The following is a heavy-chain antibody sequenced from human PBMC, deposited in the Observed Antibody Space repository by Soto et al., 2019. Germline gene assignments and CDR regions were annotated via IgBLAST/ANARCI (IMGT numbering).Heavy chain of an antibody. D-gene: IGHD2-15*01. V-gene: IGHV3-23*01. CDR3: AYCSGGSCYSGAFDI. CDR2: ISGGGDVT. Sequence: GGSLKISCAASGFPFRSYSMSWVRQAPGKGLEWVSAISGGGDVTYYADSVKGRFTISRDNSKNTLYLQMNSLRAEDTAVYYCAYCSGGSCYSGAFDIWGPGTMVTVSS. CDR1: GFPFRSYS. J-gene: IGHJ3*02.